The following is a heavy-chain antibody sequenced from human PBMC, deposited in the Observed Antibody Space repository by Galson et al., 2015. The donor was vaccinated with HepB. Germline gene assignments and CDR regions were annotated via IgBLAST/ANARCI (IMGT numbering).Heavy chain of an antibody. J-gene: IGHJ4*02. D-gene: IGHD1-26*01. CDR3: ARRSSGNSFDY. CDR2: ISGSYTI. Sequence: SLRLSCAASGFTFSSYTMNWVRQAPGKGLEWVSSISGSYTIYYADSVKGRFTTSRDNAKNSLYLQMNSLRDEDTAVYYCARRSSGNSFDYWGRGTLVTVSS. V-gene: IGHV3-48*02. CDR1: GFTFSSYT.